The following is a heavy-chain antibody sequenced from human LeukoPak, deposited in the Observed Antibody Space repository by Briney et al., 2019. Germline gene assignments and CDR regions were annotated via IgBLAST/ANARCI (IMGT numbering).Heavy chain of an antibody. D-gene: IGHD6-13*01. CDR3: AKGPKPSSSWVIDY. CDR1: GFTFSRFE. J-gene: IGHJ4*02. Sequence: GGSLRLSCVVSGFTFSRFEMNWVRQAPGKGLEWVAFIRYDGSNKYYADSVKGRFTISRENSKNTLYLQMNSLRAEDTAVYYCAKGPKPSSSWVIDYWGQGTLVTVSS. CDR2: IRYDGSNK. V-gene: IGHV3-30*02.